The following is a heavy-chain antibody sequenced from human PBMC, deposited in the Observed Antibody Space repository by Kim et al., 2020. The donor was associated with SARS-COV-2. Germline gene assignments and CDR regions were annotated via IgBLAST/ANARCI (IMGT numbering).Heavy chain of an antibody. D-gene: IGHD3-10*01. V-gene: IGHV4-39*01. Sequence: YTPSLKSRVTISVDTSKNQFSLKLSSVTAADTAVYYCARHDKMVRGAFDYWGQGTLVTVSS. J-gene: IGHJ4*02. CDR3: ARHDKMVRGAFDY.